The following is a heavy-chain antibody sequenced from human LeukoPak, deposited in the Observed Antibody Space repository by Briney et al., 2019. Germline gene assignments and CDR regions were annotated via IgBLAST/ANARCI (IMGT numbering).Heavy chain of an antibody. Sequence: PGGSLRLSCAASGFPVSSNYMSWVRQAPGKGLEWVSIIYSGGSTYYADSVKGRFTISRDNSKNTLYLQMNSLRAEDTAVYYCARDISSGYYDAFDIWGQGTMVTVSS. D-gene: IGHD3-22*01. CDR1: GFPVSSNY. V-gene: IGHV3-66*01. CDR2: IYSGGST. J-gene: IGHJ3*02. CDR3: ARDISSGYYDAFDI.